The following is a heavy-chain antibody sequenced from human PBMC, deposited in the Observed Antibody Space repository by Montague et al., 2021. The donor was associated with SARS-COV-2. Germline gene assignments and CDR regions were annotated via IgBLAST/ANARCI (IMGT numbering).Heavy chain of an antibody. D-gene: IGHD4-17*01. V-gene: IGHV4-61*02. CDR1: GGSIRSGSYY. CDR2: IYSSGST. Sequence: TLSLTCTVSGGSIRSGSYYWSWIRQPAGKGLEWIGRIYSSGSTNYNPSLKSRVTMSVATSKNQSSLKVSSVTAPDTAVYYCARDYGDYSYYYGLDVWGQGTTVTVSS. CDR3: ARDYGDYSYYYGLDV. J-gene: IGHJ6*02.